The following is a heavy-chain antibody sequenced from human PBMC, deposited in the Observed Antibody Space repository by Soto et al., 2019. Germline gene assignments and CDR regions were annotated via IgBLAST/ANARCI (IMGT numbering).Heavy chain of an antibody. D-gene: IGHD2-15*01. CDR2: IGISGDT. Sequence: GSLRLSCEASGFTFSKFDMHWVRQPTGKGLEWVSTIGISGDTYYAVSVKGRFTISRDNAKNSLSLQMNSLRAGDTALYFCARGQEVGAHFFDSWGQGTQVTVSS. CDR3: ARGQEVGAHFFDS. V-gene: IGHV3-13*04. J-gene: IGHJ4*02. CDR1: GFTFSKFD.